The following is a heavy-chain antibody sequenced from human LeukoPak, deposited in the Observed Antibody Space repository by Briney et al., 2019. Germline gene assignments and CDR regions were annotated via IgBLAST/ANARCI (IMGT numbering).Heavy chain of an antibody. V-gene: IGHV3-30-3*01. CDR1: GFTFSSYA. CDR3: ARAAMIRRYYFDY. Sequence: GGSLRLSCAASGFTFSSYAMHWVRQAPGKGLEWVAVISYDGSNKYYADSVKGRFTISRDNSKNTLYLQMNSLRAEDTAVYYCARAAMIRRYYFDYWGQGTLVTVSS. J-gene: IGHJ4*02. D-gene: IGHD3-22*01. CDR2: ISYDGSNK.